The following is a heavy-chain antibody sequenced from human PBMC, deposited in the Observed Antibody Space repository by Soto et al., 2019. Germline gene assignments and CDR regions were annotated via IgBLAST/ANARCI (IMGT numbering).Heavy chain of an antibody. J-gene: IGHJ4*01. Sequence: QVQLVESGGGVVQPGRSLRLSCAASGFTFSSYGMHWVRQAPGKGLEWVALISYDGSNEYYADSVKGRFTISRDNSKNTLYLQMNGLRAEDTAVFYCAKSLTTGVADADYWGHGTLVTVSS. V-gene: IGHV3-30*18. CDR2: ISYDGSNE. CDR1: GFTFSSYG. D-gene: IGHD4-4*01. CDR3: AKSLTTGVADADY.